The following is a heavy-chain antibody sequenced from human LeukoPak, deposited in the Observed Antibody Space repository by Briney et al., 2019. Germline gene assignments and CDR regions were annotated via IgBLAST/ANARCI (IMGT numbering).Heavy chain of an antibody. V-gene: IGHV1-24*01. CDR3: ARARSGYYLLDY. CDR1: GYTLTELS. D-gene: IGHD3-3*01. CDR2: FDPEDGET. Sequence: ASVKVSCKVSGYTLTELSMHWVRQAPGKGLEWMGGFDPEDGETIYAQKFQGRVTMTRDTSTSTVYMELSSLRSEDTAVYYCARARSGYYLLDYWGQGTLVTVSS. J-gene: IGHJ4*02.